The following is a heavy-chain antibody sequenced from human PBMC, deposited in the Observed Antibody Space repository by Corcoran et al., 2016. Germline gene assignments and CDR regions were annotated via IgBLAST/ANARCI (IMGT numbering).Heavy chain of an antibody. J-gene: IGHJ6*02. V-gene: IGHV1-46*01. CDR3: ASRLAPAAPYCYGMDV. CDR2: INPSGGST. CDR1: GYTFTSYY. Sequence: QVQLVQSGAEVKKPGASVKVSCKASGYTFTSYYMHWVRQAPGQGLEWLGIINPSGGSTSYAQKFQGRVTMTRDTSTSTGYMERSSLRSEDTAVYYWASRLAPAAPYCYGMDVWGQGTTVTVSS. D-gene: IGHD2-2*01.